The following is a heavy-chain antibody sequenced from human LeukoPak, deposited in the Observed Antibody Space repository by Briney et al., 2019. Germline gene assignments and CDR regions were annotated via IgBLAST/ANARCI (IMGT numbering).Heavy chain of an antibody. CDR2: IKSDGSGI. CDR1: GFTFSNYW. D-gene: IGHD3-3*01. V-gene: IGHV3-74*01. Sequence: GGSLTLSCTTSGFTFSNYWMYWVRQAPGKGLVWVSRIKSDGSGITYTDSVEGRFTISRDNAKNTLNLQMNIPRDEDTAVYYCVRGQTIDYWGQGTLVTVSS. CDR3: VRGQTIDY. J-gene: IGHJ4*02.